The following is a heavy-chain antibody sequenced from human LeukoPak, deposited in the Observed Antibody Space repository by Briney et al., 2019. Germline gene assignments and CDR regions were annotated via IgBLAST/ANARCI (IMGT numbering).Heavy chain of an antibody. V-gene: IGHV3-21*01. D-gene: IGHD3-10*01. CDR2: ISSGSSYI. CDR3: ARDRAVRGVIDY. Sequence: GGSLRLSCAASGFTFSSYSMNWVRQAPGKGLEWVSSISSGSSYIYYADSVKGRFTISRDNAKNSLYLQMNSLRAEDTAVYYCARDRAVRGVIDYWGQGTLVTVSS. J-gene: IGHJ4*02. CDR1: GFTFSSYS.